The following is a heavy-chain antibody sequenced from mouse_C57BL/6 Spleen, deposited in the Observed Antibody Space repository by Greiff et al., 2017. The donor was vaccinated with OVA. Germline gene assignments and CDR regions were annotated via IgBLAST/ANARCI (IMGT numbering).Heavy chain of an antibody. D-gene: IGHD1-1*01. CDR3: ARYKGTVYYYAMDY. V-gene: IGHV7-3*01. CDR2: IRNKANGYTT. Sequence: EVQRVESGGGLVQPGGSLSLSCAASGFTFTDYYMSWVRQPPGKALEWLGFIRNKANGYTTEYSASVKGRFTISRDNSQSILYLQMNALRAEDSATYYCARYKGTVYYYAMDYWGQGTSVTVSS. J-gene: IGHJ4*01. CDR1: GFTFTDYY.